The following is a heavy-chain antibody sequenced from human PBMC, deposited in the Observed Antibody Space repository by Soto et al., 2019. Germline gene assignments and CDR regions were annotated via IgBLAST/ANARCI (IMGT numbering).Heavy chain of an antibody. V-gene: IGHV3-23*01. CDR3: AKRRGAGGHFDY. J-gene: IGHJ4*02. Sequence: GGSLRLSCAASGFTFSSYGMHWVRQGPGKGLEWVAVVSIGGSTHYADSVRGRFTISRDNSKNTLSLQMNSLTAEDTAVYFCAKRRGAGGHFDYWGQGALVTVSS. CDR1: GFTFSSYG. CDR2: VSIGGST. D-gene: IGHD2-15*01.